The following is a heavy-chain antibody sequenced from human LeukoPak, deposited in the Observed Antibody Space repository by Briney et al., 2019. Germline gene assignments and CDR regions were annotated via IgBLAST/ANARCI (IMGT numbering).Heavy chain of an antibody. CDR3: ARGGSFLGNYVY. Sequence: SETLPLTCTVSGGSINSGGFYWSWIRQHPGKGLEWIGYIYYSGSTFYNPSLKSRVAISLDKSKNQFSLNLRSVTAADTAVYYCARGGSFLGNYVYWGQGTLVTVSS. CDR1: GGSINSGGFY. D-gene: IGHD3-16*01. J-gene: IGHJ4*02. V-gene: IGHV4-31*03. CDR2: IYYSGST.